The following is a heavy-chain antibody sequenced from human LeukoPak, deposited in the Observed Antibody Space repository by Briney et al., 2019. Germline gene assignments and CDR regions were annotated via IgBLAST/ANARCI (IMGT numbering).Heavy chain of an antibody. J-gene: IGHJ2*01. V-gene: IGHV1-2*02. CDR2: INPNSGGT. CDR1: GYTFTGYY. D-gene: IGHD1-26*01. CDR3: AREVGWDRYWYFDL. Sequence: ASVKVSCKASGYTFTGYYMHWVRQAPGQGLEWMGWINPNSGGTNYAQKFRGRVTMTRDTSISTAYMELSRLRSDDTAVYYCAREVGWDRYWYFDLWGRGTLVTVSS.